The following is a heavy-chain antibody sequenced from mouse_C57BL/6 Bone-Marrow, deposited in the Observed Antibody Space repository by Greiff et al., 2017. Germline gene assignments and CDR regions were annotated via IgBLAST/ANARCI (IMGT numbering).Heavy chain of an antibody. Sequence: QVQLQQSGAELVMPGASVKLSCKASGYTFTSYWMHWVKQRPGQGLEWIGEIDPSDSYTNYNQKFKGKSTLTVYKTSSPAYMQLSSLTSEDSAVYYCARRGDYYGSSYWYFDVWGTGTTVTVSS. D-gene: IGHD1-1*01. CDR1: GYTFTSYW. CDR2: IDPSDSYT. J-gene: IGHJ1*03. CDR3: ARRGDYYGSSYWYFDV. V-gene: IGHV1-69*01.